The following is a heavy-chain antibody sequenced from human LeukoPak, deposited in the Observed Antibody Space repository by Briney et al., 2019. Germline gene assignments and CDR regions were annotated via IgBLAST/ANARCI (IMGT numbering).Heavy chain of an antibody. Sequence: ASVKVSCKASGYTFTSYDINWVRQATGQGLEWMGGIIPIFGTANYAQKFQGRVTITADESTSTAYMELSSLRSEDTAVYYCASTPRYSSSWAFDYWGQGTLVTVSS. CDR1: GYTFTSYD. D-gene: IGHD6-13*01. J-gene: IGHJ4*02. CDR3: ASTPRYSSSWAFDY. V-gene: IGHV1-69*13. CDR2: IIPIFGTA.